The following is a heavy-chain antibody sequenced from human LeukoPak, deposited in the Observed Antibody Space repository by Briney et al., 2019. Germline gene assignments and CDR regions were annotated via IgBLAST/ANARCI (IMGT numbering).Heavy chain of an antibody. D-gene: IGHD2-15*01. CDR1: GGTFSSYA. V-gene: IGHV1-69*05. Sequence: SVKVSCKASGGTFSSYAISWVRQAPGQGLEWMGGIIPIFGTANYAQKFQGRVTITTDESTSTAYMELSSLRSEDTAVYYCASRYCSGGSCKSEYCYYYYMDVWGKGTTVTVSS. CDR3: ASRYCSGGSCKSEYCYYYYMDV. CDR2: IIPIFGTA. J-gene: IGHJ6*03.